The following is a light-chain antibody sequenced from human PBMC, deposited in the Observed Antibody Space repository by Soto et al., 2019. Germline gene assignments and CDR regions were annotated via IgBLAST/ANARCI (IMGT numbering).Light chain of an antibody. CDR1: QSVRSNY. J-gene: IGKJ4*01. V-gene: IGKV3-20*01. CDR3: QQYGSSPLT. CDR2: DAS. Sequence: EIVLTQSPGTLSLSPGERATLSGRASQSVRSNYLAWYQQKPGQAPRFLIYDASSRATGIPDRFSGSGSGTDFTLTISRLEPEDFAVYYCQQYGSSPLTFGGGTKVEIK.